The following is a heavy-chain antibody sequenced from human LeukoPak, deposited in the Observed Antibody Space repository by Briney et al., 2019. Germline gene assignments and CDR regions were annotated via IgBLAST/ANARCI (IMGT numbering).Heavy chain of an antibody. CDR2: INHSGST. Sequence: SETLSLTCAVYGGSFSGYYWSWIRQPPGKGLEWMGEINHSGSTNYNPSLKSGVTISVDTSKNQFSLKLSSVTAADTAVYYCARERGRSYPARYFDYWGQGNLVNVSS. CDR3: ARERGRSYPARYFDY. D-gene: IGHD1-26*01. J-gene: IGHJ4*02. V-gene: IGHV4-34*01. CDR1: GGSFSGYY.